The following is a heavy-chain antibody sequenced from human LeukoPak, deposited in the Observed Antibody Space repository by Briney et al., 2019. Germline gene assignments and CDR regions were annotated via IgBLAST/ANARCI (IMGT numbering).Heavy chain of an antibody. J-gene: IGHJ4*02. D-gene: IGHD3-22*01. CDR2: INPNSGGT. CDR1: GYTFTGYY. CDR3: ARDSGSSGGYFDY. V-gene: IGHV1-2*02. Sequence: ASVTVSCKASGYTFTGYYMHWVRQAPGQGLEWMGWINPNSGGTNYAQKFQGRVTMTRDTSISTAYMELSRLRSDDTAVYYCARDSGSSGGYFDYWGQGTLVTVSS.